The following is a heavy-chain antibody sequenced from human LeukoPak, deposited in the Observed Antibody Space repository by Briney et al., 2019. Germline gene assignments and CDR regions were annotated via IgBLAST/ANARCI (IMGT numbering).Heavy chain of an antibody. Sequence: SETLSLTCAVYGGSFSGYYWSWIRQAPGKGLEWIGEINHSGSTNYNPSLKSRVTISVDTSKNQFSLKLTSVTAADTAVYYCARLQYCSSTSCYYPFDPWGQGTLVTVSS. CDR3: ARLQYCSSTSCYYPFDP. CDR2: INHSGST. CDR1: GGSFSGYY. J-gene: IGHJ5*02. D-gene: IGHD2-2*01. V-gene: IGHV4-34*01.